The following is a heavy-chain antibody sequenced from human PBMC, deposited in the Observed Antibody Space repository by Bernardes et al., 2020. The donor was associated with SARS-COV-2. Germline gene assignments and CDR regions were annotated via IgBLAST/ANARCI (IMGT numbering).Heavy chain of an antibody. Sequence: GGSLRLSCAASGFTFSSYAMSWVRQAPGKGLEWVSAISVSGGSTYYSDSLKGRFTISRDNSKNTLYLQMNSLRAEDTAVYYCAKDLIMVATISDYWGQGTLVTVSS. J-gene: IGHJ4*02. D-gene: IGHD5-12*01. V-gene: IGHV3-23*01. CDR2: ISVSGGST. CDR3: AKDLIMVATISDY. CDR1: GFTFSSYA.